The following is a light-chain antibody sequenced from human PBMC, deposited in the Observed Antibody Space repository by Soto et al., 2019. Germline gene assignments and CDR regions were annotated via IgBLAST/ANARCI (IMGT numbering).Light chain of an antibody. V-gene: IGLV2-14*01. J-gene: IGLJ1*01. CDR2: EVS. Sequence: QSALTQPASVSGSPGQSITISCTGTSSDVGGYNYVSWYQQHPSKAPKLIIYEVSNRPSGVSNRFSGSKSGNTASLTISGLQAEDEADYYCSSYTSSSTYVFGTGTKLTVL. CDR1: SSDVGGYNY. CDR3: SSYTSSSTYV.